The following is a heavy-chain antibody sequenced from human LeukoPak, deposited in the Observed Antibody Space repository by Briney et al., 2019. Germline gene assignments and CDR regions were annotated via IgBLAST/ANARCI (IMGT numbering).Heavy chain of an antibody. CDR2: ISYDGSNQ. CDR3: AKDPCRGYSYGYTSNPRLCAFDY. CDR1: GFTFSSYG. Sequence: GGSLRLSCAASGFTFSSYGKHWVRQAPGKGLEWVAVISYDGSNQYYADSVKGRFTISRDNSKNTLYLQVNSLRDEDTALYYCAKDPCRGYSYGYTSNPRLCAFDYWGQGTLVTVSS. D-gene: IGHD5-18*01. J-gene: IGHJ4*02. V-gene: IGHV3-30*18.